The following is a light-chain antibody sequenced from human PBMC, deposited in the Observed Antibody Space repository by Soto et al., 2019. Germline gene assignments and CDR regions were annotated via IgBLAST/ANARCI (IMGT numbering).Light chain of an antibody. CDR2: NDY. V-gene: IGLV1-47*02. J-gene: IGLJ2*01. CDR1: SSNIATNY. CDR3: AAWDDILSGHVI. Sequence: QSVLTQPPSASGTPGQRVIISCSGSSSNIATNYVYWYQQLPGTAPKLLSYNDYERPSGVPGRFSGSKSGASASLAISGLRSEDEADYFCAAWDDILSGHVIFGGGTKVTVL.